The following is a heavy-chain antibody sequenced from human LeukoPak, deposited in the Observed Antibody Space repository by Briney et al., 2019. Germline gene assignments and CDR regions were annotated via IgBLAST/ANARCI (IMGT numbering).Heavy chain of an antibody. D-gene: IGHD3-22*01. V-gene: IGHV4-38-2*01. CDR1: GYSISSGYY. CDR2: IYHSGST. CDR3: ARHRARSSGYDAFDI. J-gene: IGHJ3*02. Sequence: PSETLSLTCAVSGYSISSGYYWGWIRQPPGKGLEWIGSIYHSGSTYYNPSLKSRVTISVDTSKNQFSLKLSSVTAADTAVYYCARHRARSSGYDAFDIWGQETMVTVSS.